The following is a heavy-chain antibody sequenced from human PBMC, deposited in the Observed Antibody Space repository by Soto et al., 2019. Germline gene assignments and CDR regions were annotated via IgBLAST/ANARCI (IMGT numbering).Heavy chain of an antibody. J-gene: IGHJ4*02. CDR3: ARDKITGIFDY. D-gene: IGHD2-8*02. CDR1: GGSFSGYY. CDR2: INHSGST. V-gene: IGHV4-34*01. Sequence: QVQLQQWGAGLLKPSETLSLTCAVYGGSFSGYYWTWIRQPPGTGLEWIGEINHSGSTNYNPSLKIRVTISVDTSKNQFSLKLTSVTAADTAVYYCARDKITGIFDYWGQGTLVTVSS.